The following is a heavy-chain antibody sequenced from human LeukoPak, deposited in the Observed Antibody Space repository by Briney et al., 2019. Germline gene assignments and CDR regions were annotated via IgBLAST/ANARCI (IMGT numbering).Heavy chain of an antibody. CDR2: IYYSGST. CDR1: GGSISSSSYY. CDR3: ARGLTGAAAGTVNY. J-gene: IGHJ4*02. Sequence: MPSETLSLTCTVSGGSISSSSYYWGWIRQPPGKGLEWIGSIYYSGSTYYNPSLKSRVTISVDTSKNQFSLKLSSVTAADTAVYYCARGLTGAAAGTVNYWGQGTLVTVSS. V-gene: IGHV4-39*07. D-gene: IGHD6-13*01.